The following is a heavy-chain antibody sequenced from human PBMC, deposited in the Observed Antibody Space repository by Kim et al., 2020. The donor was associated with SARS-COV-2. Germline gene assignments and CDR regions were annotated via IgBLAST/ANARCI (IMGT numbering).Heavy chain of an antibody. CDR2: IYSGGST. Sequence: GGSLRLSCAASGFTVSSNYMSWVRQAPGKGLEWVSVIYSGGSTYYADSVKGRFTISRDNSKNTLYLQMNSLRAEDTAVYYCARDPPSSYDSSGPSDYWGQGTLVTVSS. V-gene: IGHV3-66*01. CDR3: ARDPPSSYDSSGPSDY. D-gene: IGHD3-22*01. J-gene: IGHJ4*02. CDR1: GFTVSSNY.